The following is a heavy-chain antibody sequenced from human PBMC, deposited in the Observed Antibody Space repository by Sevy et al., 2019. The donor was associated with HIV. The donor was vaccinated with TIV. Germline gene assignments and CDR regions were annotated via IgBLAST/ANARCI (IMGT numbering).Heavy chain of an antibody. J-gene: IGHJ5*02. D-gene: IGHD3-9*01. CDR2: ISSSSSTI. V-gene: IGHV3-48*02. CDR1: GFTFSSYS. Sequence: GGSLRLSCAASGFTFSSYSMNWVRQAPGKGLEWVSYISSSSSTIYYAASVKGRFTISRDNAKNSLYLQMNSLRDEDTAVYYCARGVLRYFDWLEGDNWFDPWGQGTLVTVSS. CDR3: ARGVLRYFDWLEGDNWFDP.